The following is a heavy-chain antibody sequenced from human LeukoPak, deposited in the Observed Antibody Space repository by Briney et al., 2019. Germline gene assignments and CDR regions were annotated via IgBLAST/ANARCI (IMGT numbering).Heavy chain of an antibody. D-gene: IGHD3-10*01. CDR1: GFTFDDYA. CDR2: ISWNSGSI. Sequence: GGSLRLSCAASGFTFDDYAMHWVRQAPGKGLEWVSGISWNSGSIGYADSVKGRFTISRDNAKNSLYLQMNSLRAEDTAVYYCAKVSADSGGLDAFDIWGQGTMVTVSS. CDR3: AKVSADSGGLDAFDI. J-gene: IGHJ3*02. V-gene: IGHV3-9*01.